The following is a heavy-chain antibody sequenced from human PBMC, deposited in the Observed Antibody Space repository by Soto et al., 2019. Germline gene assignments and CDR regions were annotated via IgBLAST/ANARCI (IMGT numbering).Heavy chain of an antibody. J-gene: IGHJ5*02. Sequence: GGSLRLSCAASGFTFSSYSMNWVRQAPGKGLEWVSSISSSSSYIYYADSVKGRFTISRDNAKNSLYLQMNSLRAEDTAVYYCARKGCSSTSCYPNWLDPCGQGPLVTVSS. CDR3: ARKGCSSTSCYPNWLDP. CDR1: GFTFSSYS. V-gene: IGHV3-21*01. CDR2: ISSSSSYI. D-gene: IGHD2-2*01.